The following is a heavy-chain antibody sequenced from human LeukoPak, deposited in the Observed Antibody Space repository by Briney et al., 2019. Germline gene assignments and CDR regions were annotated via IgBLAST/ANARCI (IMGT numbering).Heavy chain of an antibody. CDR1: GFTFSGYW. Sequence: GGSLRLSCAASGFTFSGYWMSWVRQAPGKGLEWVANIKQDGSVKYYVDSVKGRFTSSRDNAKNSLYLQMNSLRAEDTAVYYCARGIYDSVALYFDLWGQGTLVTVSS. D-gene: IGHD3-16*01. V-gene: IGHV3-7*05. CDR3: ARGIYDSVALYFDL. CDR2: IKQDGSVK. J-gene: IGHJ4*02.